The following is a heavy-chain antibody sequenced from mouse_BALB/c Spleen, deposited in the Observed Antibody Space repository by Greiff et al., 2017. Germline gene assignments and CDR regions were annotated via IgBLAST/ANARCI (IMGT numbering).Heavy chain of an antibody. Sequence: VQLQQSGAELVKPGASVKLSCTASGFNIKDTYMHWVKQRPEQGLEWIGRIDPANGNTKYDPKFQGKATITADTSSNTAYLQLSSLTSEDTAVYYCAPITTGPYWYFDVWGAGTTVTVSS. D-gene: IGHD1-1*01. J-gene: IGHJ1*01. V-gene: IGHV14-3*02. CDR3: APITTGPYWYFDV. CDR1: GFNIKDTY. CDR2: IDPANGNT.